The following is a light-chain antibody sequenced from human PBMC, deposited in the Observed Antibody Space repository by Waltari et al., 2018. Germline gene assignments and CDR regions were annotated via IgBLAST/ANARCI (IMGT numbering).Light chain of an antibody. CDR2: GAS. J-gene: IGKJ4*01. CDR1: QSVSNNF. Sequence: EIVLTQSPGTLSLSPGERATLSCRASQSVSNNFLNWYQQKPGQAPRLLIYGASSRATGIPDRFSGGGSGTDFTLTISRLEPEDFAVYYCQQYDSIVLTFGGGTKVEI. V-gene: IGKV3-20*01. CDR3: QQYDSIVLT.